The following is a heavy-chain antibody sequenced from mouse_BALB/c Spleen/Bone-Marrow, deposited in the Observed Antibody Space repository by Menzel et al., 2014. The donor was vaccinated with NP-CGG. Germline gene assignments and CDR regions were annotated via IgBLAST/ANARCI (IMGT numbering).Heavy chain of an antibody. J-gene: IGHJ2*02. CDR3: ARDYLYYFDY. D-gene: IGHD2-1*01. CDR2: IRDKANGYTT. V-gene: IGHV7-3*02. Sequence: EVMLVESGGGLVQPGGFLRLSCATSGFTFTDHYMSWVRQPPGKALEWLGFIRDKANGYTTEYSASVKGRFTISRDNSQSIVYIQMNTLRSEDSAAYYCARDYLYYFDYWGQGTSLTVSS. CDR1: GFTFTDHY.